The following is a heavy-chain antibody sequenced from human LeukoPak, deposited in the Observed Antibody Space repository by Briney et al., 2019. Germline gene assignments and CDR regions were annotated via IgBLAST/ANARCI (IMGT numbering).Heavy chain of an antibody. CDR1: GFTFSSYG. V-gene: IGHV3-33*01. J-gene: IGHJ4*02. CDR2: IRYDGSNK. D-gene: IGHD3-22*01. CDR3: ARAGTTYYYDSSGFPFDY. Sequence: GGSLRLSCAASGFTFSSYGMHWVRQAPGKGLEWVAVIRYDGSNKYYADSVKGRFTISRDNSKNTLYLQMNSLRAEDTAVYYCARAGTTYYYDSSGFPFDYWAREPWSPSPQ.